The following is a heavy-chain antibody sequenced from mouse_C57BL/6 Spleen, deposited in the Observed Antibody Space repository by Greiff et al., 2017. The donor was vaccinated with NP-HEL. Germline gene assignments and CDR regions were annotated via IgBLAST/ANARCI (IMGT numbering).Heavy chain of an antibody. Sequence: EVKLVESGGGLVKPGGSLKLSCAASGFTFSDYGMHWVRQAPEKGLEWVAYISSGSSTIYYAATVKGRFTISRDNAKNTLLLQMTSLSAENTAMYCCAGGDYALDYWGQGTSVTVSS. J-gene: IGHJ4*01. CDR3: AGGDYALDY. CDR2: ISSGSSTI. V-gene: IGHV5-17*01. CDR1: GFTFSDYG. D-gene: IGHD2-4*01.